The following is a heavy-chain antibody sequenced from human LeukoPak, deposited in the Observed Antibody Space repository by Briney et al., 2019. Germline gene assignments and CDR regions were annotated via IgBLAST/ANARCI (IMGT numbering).Heavy chain of an antibody. J-gene: IGHJ4*02. CDR3: AGAGTPYDSSGYYPN. V-gene: IGHV3-30*04. D-gene: IGHD3-22*01. CDR2: ISYDGSNK. CDR1: GVTFSGSA. Sequence: GGSLKLSCAASGVTFSGSAMHWVRQAPGKGLEWVALISYDGSNKYYADSVKGRFTISRDNSKNTLDLHMNSLRAEDTAVYYCAGAGTPYDSSGYYPNWGQGTLVTVSS.